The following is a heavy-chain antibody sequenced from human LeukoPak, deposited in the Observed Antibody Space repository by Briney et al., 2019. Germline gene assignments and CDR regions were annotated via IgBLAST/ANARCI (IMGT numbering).Heavy chain of an antibody. CDR2: IDPSDSYT. Sequence: GESLRISCQGSGYSFTSYWISWVRQMPGKGLEWMGRIDPSDSYTNYSPSFEGHVTISTDKSITTVYLQWSSQKASDTATYYCARHPSSNGWYRWFDLWGQGTLVTVSS. J-gene: IGHJ5*02. CDR1: GYSFTSYW. CDR3: ARHPSSNGWYRWFDL. D-gene: IGHD2-2*01. V-gene: IGHV5-10-1*01.